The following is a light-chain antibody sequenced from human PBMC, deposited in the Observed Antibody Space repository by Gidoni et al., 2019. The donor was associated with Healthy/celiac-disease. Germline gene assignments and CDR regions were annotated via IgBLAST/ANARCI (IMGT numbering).Light chain of an antibody. CDR3: QQYYSTPRT. CDR2: WAS. J-gene: IGKJ1*01. V-gene: IGKV4-1*01. Sequence: DIVMTQSPDSLAASLGERATINCQTSQSVLYSSNNKNYLAWYQQKPGQPPKLLIYWASTRESGVPDRFSGSGSGTDFTLTISSLQAEDVAVYYCQQYYSTPRTFGQGTKVEIK. CDR1: QSVLYSSNNKNY.